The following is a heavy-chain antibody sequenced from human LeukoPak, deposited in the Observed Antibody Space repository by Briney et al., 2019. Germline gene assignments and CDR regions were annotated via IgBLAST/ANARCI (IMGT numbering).Heavy chain of an antibody. CDR1: GFSFSLYA. Sequence: GGSLRLSCAASGFSFSLYAMSWVRQAPGKGLEWVSTISSGGSSTYYADSAKGRFTISRDNSKSTLYLQMNSLRAEDTAVYYCAKATFASSWNLYFDYWGQGTLVTVSS. CDR2: ISSGGSST. V-gene: IGHV3-23*01. J-gene: IGHJ4*02. CDR3: AKATFASSWNLYFDY. D-gene: IGHD6-13*01.